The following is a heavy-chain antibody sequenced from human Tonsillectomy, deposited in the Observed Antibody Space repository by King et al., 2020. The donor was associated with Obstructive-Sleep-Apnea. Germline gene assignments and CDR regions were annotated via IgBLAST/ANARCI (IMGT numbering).Heavy chain of an antibody. V-gene: IGHV3-7*01. J-gene: IGHJ4*02. CDR3: ARDHPGINDFDY. Sequence: VQLVESGGGLVQPGGSLRLSCAASGFTFGNYWMSWVRQAPGKGLEWVANIRQEGSEKYYVDFVKGRFTISRDNARNSLYLQMNSLRAEDTAVYFCARDHPGINDFDYWGQGTLVTVSS. D-gene: IGHD2-8*01. CDR1: GFTFGNYW. CDR2: IRQEGSEK.